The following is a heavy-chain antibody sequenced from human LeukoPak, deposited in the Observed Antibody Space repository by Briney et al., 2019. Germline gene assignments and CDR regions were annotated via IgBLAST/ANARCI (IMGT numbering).Heavy chain of an antibody. D-gene: IGHD5-12*01. V-gene: IGHV4-59*01. J-gene: IGHJ4*02. CDR2: SYYSGST. CDR1: GGSISTYY. CDR3: ARAGGGYSFDY. Sequence: SETLSLTCSVSGGSISTYYWSWIRQPPGRGLEWIGYSYYSGSTTHNPSLQSRVTISVDTSRNQFSLKLTSVTAADTAVYYCARAGGGYSFDYWGQGTLVTVSS.